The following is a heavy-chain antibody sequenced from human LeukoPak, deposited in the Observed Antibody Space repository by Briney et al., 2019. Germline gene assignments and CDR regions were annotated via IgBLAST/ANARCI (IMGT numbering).Heavy chain of an antibody. CDR1: GYTFTGYY. V-gene: IGHV1-2*02. CDR3: ARDPGGKQWLYHYYMDV. J-gene: IGHJ6*03. D-gene: IGHD6-19*01. CDR2: INPNSGGT. Sequence: ASVKVSCKASGYTFTGYYMHWVRQAPGQGLEWMGWINPNSGGTNYAQKFQGRVTMTRDTSISTAYMELSRLRSDDTAVYYCARDPGGKQWLYHYYMDVWGKGTTVTVSS.